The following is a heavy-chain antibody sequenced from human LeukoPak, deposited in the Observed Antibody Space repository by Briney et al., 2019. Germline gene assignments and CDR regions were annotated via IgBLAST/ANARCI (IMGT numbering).Heavy chain of an antibody. CDR3: ARGGNRFGGFYFDY. CDR1: ADSLSSGGHY. J-gene: IGHJ4*02. CDR2: IHHSGSS. V-gene: IGHV4-31*03. Sequence: SQTLSLTCTVSADSLSSGGHYWAWIRQFPGKGLESIGFIHHSGSSRHNPSLKDRVAISVDASRKQFALRLSSVTAADTAIYYCARGGNRFGGFYFDYWGQGIQVIVSS. D-gene: IGHD3-10*01.